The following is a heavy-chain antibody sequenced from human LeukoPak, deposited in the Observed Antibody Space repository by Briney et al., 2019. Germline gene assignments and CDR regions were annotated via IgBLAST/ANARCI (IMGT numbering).Heavy chain of an antibody. V-gene: IGHV4-34*01. CDR1: DGSFGGYY. Sequence: SETLSLTCAVYDGSFGGYYWSWIRQPPGKGLEWIGEINHSGSTNYNPSLKSRVTISVDTSKNQFSLKLSSVTAADTAVYYCARVRVFGVVINRGYYMDVRGKGTTVTVSS. CDR2: INHSGST. J-gene: IGHJ6*03. D-gene: IGHD3-3*01. CDR3: ARVRVFGVVINRGYYMDV.